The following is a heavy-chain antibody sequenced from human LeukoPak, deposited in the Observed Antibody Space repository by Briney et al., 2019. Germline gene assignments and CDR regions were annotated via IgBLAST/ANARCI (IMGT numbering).Heavy chain of an antibody. V-gene: IGHV3-74*01. CDR2: IDSDGTTT. Sequence: PGGSLSLSCAASGFTFSNYWMHWVRQVPGKGLVWVSRIDSDGTTTTYADSVKGRFTISRDNAKNTLYLQMHSLRAEDTAVYYCARDGLSYDSSGYYFGLDYWGQGTLVTVSS. CDR1: GFTFSNYW. D-gene: IGHD3-22*01. J-gene: IGHJ4*02. CDR3: ARDGLSYDSSGYYFGLDY.